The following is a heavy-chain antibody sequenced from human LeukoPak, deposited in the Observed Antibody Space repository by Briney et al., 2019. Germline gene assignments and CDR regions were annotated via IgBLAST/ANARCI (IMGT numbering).Heavy chain of an antibody. D-gene: IGHD3-16*01. CDR1: GDNFISYG. CDR3: ARSRTFYASPYYFDY. J-gene: IGHJ4*02. CDR2: ISTYNRNT. Sequence: GASVKVSCKASGDNFISYGISWVRQAPGQGLEWMGWISTYNRNTNYAQKLQGRLTMTTDTSTSTAYMELRSLRSDDTAVYYCARSRTFYASPYYFDYWGQGTLVTVSS. V-gene: IGHV1-18*01.